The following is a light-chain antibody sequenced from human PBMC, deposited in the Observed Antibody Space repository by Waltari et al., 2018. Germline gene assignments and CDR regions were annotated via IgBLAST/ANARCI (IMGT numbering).Light chain of an antibody. Sequence: QSALTQPASVSGSPGQSITISCTGTSSDIGAYNYVPWYQQHPGKAPKTMLYDFVIRPSGVSNRFSGSKSGNTASLTISGLQAEDEAVYYCGSYTTSSTLIFGGGTKLTVL. V-gene: IGLV2-14*03. CDR3: GSYTTSSTLI. J-gene: IGLJ2*01. CDR1: SSDIGAYNY. CDR2: DFV.